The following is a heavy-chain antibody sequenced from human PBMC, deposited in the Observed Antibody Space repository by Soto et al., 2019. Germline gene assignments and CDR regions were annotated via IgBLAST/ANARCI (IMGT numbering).Heavy chain of an antibody. CDR2: ISHNGANK. Sequence: QVQLVESGGGVVQPGRSLRLSCAASGFTFRNYGMHWVRQAPGKGLEWVAFISHNGANKHYADAVKGRFTISRDNSKNSLYMQRNSMRAEDTAVYYCAKVRYSYDATCDYWGQGNLVTVS. V-gene: IGHV3-30*18. J-gene: IGHJ4*02. D-gene: IGHD5-18*01. CDR3: AKVRYSYDATCDY. CDR1: GFTFRNYG.